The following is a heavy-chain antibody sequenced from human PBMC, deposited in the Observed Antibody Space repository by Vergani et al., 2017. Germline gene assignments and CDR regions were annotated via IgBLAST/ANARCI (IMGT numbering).Heavy chain of an antibody. CDR3: ARSPPTGYSSGWYDY. J-gene: IGHJ4*02. CDR2: INAGNGNT. Sequence: QVQLVQSGAEVKKPGASVKVSCKASGYTFTSYAMHWVRQAPGQRLEWMGWINAGNGNTKYSQKFQGRVTITRDTSASTAYMGLSSLRSEDTAVYYCARSPPTGYSSGWYDYWGQGTLVTVSS. D-gene: IGHD6-19*01. CDR1: GYTFTSYA. V-gene: IGHV1-3*01.